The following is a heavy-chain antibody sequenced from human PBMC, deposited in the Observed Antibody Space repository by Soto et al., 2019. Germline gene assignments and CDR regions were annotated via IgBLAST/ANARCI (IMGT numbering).Heavy chain of an antibody. Sequence: QVQLQESGPGLVKPSGTLSLTCAVSSGSISSSNWWSWVRQPPGKGLEWIGEIYHSGSTNYNPSLKSRVTISVDKSKNQCSLKLSSVTAADTAVYYCARRYCSGGSCYSYYFDYWGQGTLVTVSS. V-gene: IGHV4-4*02. J-gene: IGHJ4*02. CDR1: SGSISSSNW. D-gene: IGHD2-15*01. CDR2: IYHSGST. CDR3: ARRYCSGGSCYSYYFDY.